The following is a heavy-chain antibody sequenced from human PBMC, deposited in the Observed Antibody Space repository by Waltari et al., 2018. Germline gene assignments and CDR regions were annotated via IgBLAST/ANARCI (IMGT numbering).Heavy chain of an antibody. CDR1: GYTFTSYD. CDR2: MNPNSGNT. D-gene: IGHD3-3*01. V-gene: IGHV1-8*01. CDR3: ARGKDFWRLMDV. Sequence: QVQLVQSGAEVKKPGASVKVSCKASGYTFTSYDINWVRQATGQGLEWMGWMNPNSGNTGERRKFRGRVTMTGTTSISTAYMELSSLRSEDTAVYYCARGKDFWRLMDVWGQGTTVTVSS. J-gene: IGHJ6*02.